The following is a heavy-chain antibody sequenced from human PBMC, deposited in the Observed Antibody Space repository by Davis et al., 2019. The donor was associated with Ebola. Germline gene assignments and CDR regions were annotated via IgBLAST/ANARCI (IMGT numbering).Heavy chain of an antibody. D-gene: IGHD2-15*01. J-gene: IGHJ6*02. CDR2: IIPIFGTA. Sequence: SVKVSCKASGGTFSSYAISWVRQAPGQGLEWMGGIIPIFGTANYAQKFQGRVTITADESTSTAYMELSSLRSDDTAVYYCARVGYCSGGSCRLRHYYYYGMDVWGQGTTVTVSS. V-gene: IGHV1-69*13. CDR1: GGTFSSYA. CDR3: ARVGYCSGGSCRLRHYYYYGMDV.